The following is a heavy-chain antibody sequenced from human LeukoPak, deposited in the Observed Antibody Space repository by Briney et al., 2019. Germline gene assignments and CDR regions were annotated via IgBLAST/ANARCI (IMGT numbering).Heavy chain of an antibody. CDR3: ARGGGYSGSWGTYFDY. D-gene: IGHD1-26*01. CDR1: GGSISSGYY. Sequence: SETLSLTCTVSGGSISSGYYWGWIRQPPGKGLEWIGSIYHSGSTYYKPSLKSRVTISVDTSKNQFSLKLSSVTAADTAVYYCARGGGYSGSWGTYFDYWGQGTLVTVSS. J-gene: IGHJ4*02. CDR2: IYHSGST. V-gene: IGHV4-38-2*02.